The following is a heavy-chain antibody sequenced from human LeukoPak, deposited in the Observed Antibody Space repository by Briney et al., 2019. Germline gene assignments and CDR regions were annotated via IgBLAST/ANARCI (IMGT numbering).Heavy chain of an antibody. CDR2: IYHSGST. Sequence: SETLSLTCAVSGGSISSSNWWSWVRQPPGKGLEWIGEIYHSGSTNYNPSLKSRVTISVDTSKNQFSLKLSSVTAADTAVYYCVRVYYSSSYDYWYFDLWGRGTLVTVSS. J-gene: IGHJ2*01. V-gene: IGHV4-4*02. D-gene: IGHD6-13*01. CDR3: VRVYYSSSYDYWYFDL. CDR1: GGSISSSNW.